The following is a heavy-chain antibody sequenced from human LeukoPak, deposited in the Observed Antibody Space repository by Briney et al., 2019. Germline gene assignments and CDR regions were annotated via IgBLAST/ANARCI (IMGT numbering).Heavy chain of an antibody. Sequence: GGSLRLSCAASGFAFSSYAMTWVRQAPGKGLEWVSAFSATDGSAQYAESVKGRFTISRDNSKNRLYLQMNSLRAEDTAVYYCAKARIAAAGTGAFDVWGQGTMVTVSS. CDR1: GFAFSSYA. V-gene: IGHV3-23*01. D-gene: IGHD6-13*01. J-gene: IGHJ3*01. CDR3: AKARIAAAGTGAFDV. CDR2: FSATDGSA.